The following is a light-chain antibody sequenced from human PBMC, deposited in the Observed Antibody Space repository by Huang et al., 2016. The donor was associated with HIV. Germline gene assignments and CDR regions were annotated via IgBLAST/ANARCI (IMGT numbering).Light chain of an antibody. CDR2: DAS. CDR1: QSINNF. Sequence: EIVLTQSPATLSLSPGERVTLSCRASQSINNFLAWYQQKPGQVPRVLIYDASNRATGIPARFSGGGSGTDFTLTISSLEREDFAVYYCHQRSAWPHTFGQGTKLEIK. V-gene: IGKV3-11*01. CDR3: HQRSAWPHT. J-gene: IGKJ2*01.